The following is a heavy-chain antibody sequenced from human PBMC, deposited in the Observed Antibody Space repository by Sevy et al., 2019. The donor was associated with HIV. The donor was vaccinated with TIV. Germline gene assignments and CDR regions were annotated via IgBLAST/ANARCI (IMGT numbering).Heavy chain of an antibody. CDR2: ISAYNGNT. D-gene: IGHD3-22*01. V-gene: IGHV1-18*01. CDR1: GYTFTSYG. Sequence: ASVKVSCKASGYTFTSYGISWVRQAPGQGLEWMGWISAYNGNTNYAQKLQGRVTMTTDTSTSTAYMELRSLGSDDTAVYYCARVPDYYDSSGYYYYVYYFDYWGQGTLVTVSS. J-gene: IGHJ4*02. CDR3: ARVPDYYDSSGYYYYVYYFDY.